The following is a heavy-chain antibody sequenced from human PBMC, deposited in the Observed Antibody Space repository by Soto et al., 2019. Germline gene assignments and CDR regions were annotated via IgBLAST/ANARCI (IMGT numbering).Heavy chain of an antibody. CDR3: ARAPYYYDSRGDWAY. CDR2: ISSSSSYI. J-gene: IGHJ4*02. V-gene: IGHV3-21*01. Sequence: EVQLVESGGGLVKPGGSLRLSCAASGFTFSSYSMKWVRQAQGKGLEWVSSISSSSSYIYYADSVKGRFTISRYNAKNSLSLQMNSLRAEGTAVYYCARAPYYYDSRGDWAYWGQGTLVTVSS. D-gene: IGHD3-22*01. CDR1: GFTFSSYS.